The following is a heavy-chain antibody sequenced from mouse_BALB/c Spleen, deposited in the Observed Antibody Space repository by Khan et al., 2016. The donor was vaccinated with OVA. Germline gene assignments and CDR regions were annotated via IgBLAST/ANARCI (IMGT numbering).Heavy chain of an antibody. CDR3: GRDYRSSSRYFDF. CDR1: GYTFTDYA. J-gene: IGHJ1*01. V-gene: IGHV1S137*01. CDR2: ISTYYGDA. D-gene: IGHD1-1*01. Sequence: QVQLKESGAELVRPGVSVKISCKGSGYTFTDYAMHWVKQSHAKSLEWMGVISTYYGDANYNQKFKGKATMTVDKSASTAYMELDRLKSEDSAISYCGRDYRSSSRYFDFWGQGTTVTVSS.